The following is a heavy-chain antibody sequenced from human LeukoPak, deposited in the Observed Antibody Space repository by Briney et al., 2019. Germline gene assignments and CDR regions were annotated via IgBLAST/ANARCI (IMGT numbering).Heavy chain of an antibody. CDR3: ARVINVGVAATRVYYYYGMDV. Sequence: ASVKVSCMHSGYSLTGYYMHWVRQAPGQGVEWMGWINLKSGGTNYAQKFQGRVTMTRDTSFSTAYMELSRLRSDHTAVYYCARVINVGVAATRVYYYYGMDVWGQGTTVTVSS. V-gene: IGHV1-2*02. D-gene: IGHD2-15*01. CDR1: GYSLTGYY. CDR2: INLKSGGT. J-gene: IGHJ6*02.